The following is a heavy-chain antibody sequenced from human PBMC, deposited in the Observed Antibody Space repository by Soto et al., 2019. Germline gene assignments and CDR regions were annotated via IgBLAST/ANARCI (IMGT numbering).Heavy chain of an antibody. J-gene: IGHJ6*03. CDR3: AREGLLWFGELPSDNYYYYYMDV. D-gene: IGHD3-10*01. CDR1: GFTFSSYS. V-gene: IGHV3-21*01. CDR2: ISSSSSYI. Sequence: GGSLRLSCAASGFTFSSYSMNWVRQAPGKGLEWVSSISSSSSYIYYADSVKGRFTISRDNAKNSLYLQMNSLRAEDTAVYYCAREGLLWFGELPSDNYYYYYMDVWGKGTTVTVSS.